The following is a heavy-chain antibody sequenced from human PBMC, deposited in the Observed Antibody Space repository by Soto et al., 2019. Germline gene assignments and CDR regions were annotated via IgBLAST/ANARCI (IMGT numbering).Heavy chain of an antibody. V-gene: IGHV1-18*04. Sequence: ASVKVSGEASGYTFSSYGITWVRQAPGQGLEWMGWISVYSGKTSYAQKLQDRVTMSTDTSTSTAYMELRSLRSDDTAFYYCARSAMAGDYYYYGMDVWGRGTTVTVSS. CDR2: ISVYSGKT. D-gene: IGHD6-19*01. CDR3: ARSAMAGDYYYYGMDV. J-gene: IGHJ6*02. CDR1: GYTFSSYG.